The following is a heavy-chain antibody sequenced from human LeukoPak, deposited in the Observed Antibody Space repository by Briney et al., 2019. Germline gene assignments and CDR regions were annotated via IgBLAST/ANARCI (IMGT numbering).Heavy chain of an antibody. J-gene: IGHJ4*02. CDR3: AKEGSPYYDSWSGYYLYYFDY. D-gene: IGHD3-3*01. CDR2: ISGSGGST. V-gene: IGHV3-23*01. CDR1: GFTFSSYA. Sequence: PGGSLRLSCAASGFTFSSYAMSWVRQAPGKGLEWVSAISGSGGSTYYADSVKGRFTISRDNSKNTLYLQMNSLRAEDTAVYYCAKEGSPYYDSWSGYYLYYFDYWGQGTLVTVSS.